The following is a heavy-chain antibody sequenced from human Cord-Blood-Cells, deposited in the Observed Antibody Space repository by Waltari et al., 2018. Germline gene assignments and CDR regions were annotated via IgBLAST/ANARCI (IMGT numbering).Heavy chain of an antibody. CDR2: INHSGST. V-gene: IGHV4-34*01. J-gene: IGHJ2*01. CDR1: GGSFSGYY. CDR3: ARPTVPAATAYFDL. Sequence: QVQLQQWGAGLLKPSETLSLTCAVYGGSFSGYYWSWIRQPPGKGLEWIGEINHSGSTNDTPSRKSRVTISLDTSKNQFSLKLSSVTAADTAVYYCARPTVPAATAYFDLWGRGTLVTVSS. D-gene: IGHD2-2*01.